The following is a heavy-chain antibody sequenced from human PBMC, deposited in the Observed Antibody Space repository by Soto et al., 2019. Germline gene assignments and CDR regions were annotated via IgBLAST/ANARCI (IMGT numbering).Heavy chain of an antibody. CDR2: IYYSGST. D-gene: IGHD3-16*02. J-gene: IGHJ3*02. V-gene: IGHV4-39*01. CDR3: ASRRSDYIWGSYRFLDAFDI. Sequence: QLQLQESGPGLVKPSETLSLTCTVSGGSISSSSYYWGWIRQPPGKGLEWIGSIYYSGSTYYNPSPKSRVTISVDTSKNQFSLKLSSVTAADTAVYYCASRRSDYIWGSYRFLDAFDIWGQGTMVTVSS. CDR1: GGSISSSSYY.